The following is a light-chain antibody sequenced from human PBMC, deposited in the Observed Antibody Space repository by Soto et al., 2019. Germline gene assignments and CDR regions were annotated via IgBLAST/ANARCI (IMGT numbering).Light chain of an antibody. CDR1: QSVSSN. Sequence: IVLTQSPATLSVSPGERATLSCRASQSVSSNLAWYQHKHGQAPRLLIYDASTRATGIPARFSGSGSGTDFTLTISSLQSEDFALYYCQQYNNWPPRVTFGGGTKVEIK. V-gene: IGKV3-15*01. CDR3: QQYNNWPPRVT. J-gene: IGKJ4*01. CDR2: DAS.